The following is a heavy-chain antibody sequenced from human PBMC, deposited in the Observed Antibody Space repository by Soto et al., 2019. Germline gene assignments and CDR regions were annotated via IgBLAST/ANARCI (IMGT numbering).Heavy chain of an antibody. Sequence: PSETLSLTCAVSGYSVSSGYYWGWIRQPPGKGLEWIGSIYHSGSTYYNPSLKSRVTISVDTSKNQFSLKLSSVTAADTAVYYCARGNSSWEYYYYYYGMDVWGQGTTVNVSS. J-gene: IGHJ6*02. CDR2: IYHSGST. D-gene: IGHD6-13*01. CDR3: ARGNSSWEYYYYYYGMDV. CDR1: GYSVSSGYY. V-gene: IGHV4-38-2*01.